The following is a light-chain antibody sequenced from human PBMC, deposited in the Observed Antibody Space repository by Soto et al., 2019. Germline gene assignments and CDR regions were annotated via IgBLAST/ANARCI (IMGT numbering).Light chain of an antibody. CDR3: QQRSGWPLT. CDR2: DAS. V-gene: IGKV3-11*01. CDR1: QSVGSS. Sequence: EIVLTQSPATLSLSPGERATLSCRASQSVGSSLAWYQQKPGQAPRLLIYDASNRATGIPARFSGIGSGTDFTLTISSLEPEDFAVYYCQQRSGWPLTFGPGTRLEIK. J-gene: IGKJ5*01.